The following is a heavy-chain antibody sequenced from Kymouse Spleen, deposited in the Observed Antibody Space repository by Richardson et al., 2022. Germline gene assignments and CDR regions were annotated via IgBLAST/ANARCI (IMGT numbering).Heavy chain of an antibody. Sequence: QVQLQESGPGLVKPSGTLSLTCAVSGGSISSSNWWSWVRQPPGKGLEWIGEIYHSGSTNYNPSLKSRVTISVDKSKNQFSLKLSSVTAADTAVYYCASPPSRIL**YQLLYFDYWGQGTLVTVSS. V-gene: IGHV4-4*02. J-gene: IGHJ4*02. CDR3: ASPPSRIL**YQLLYFDY. D-gene: IGHD2-2*02. CDR1: GGSISSSNW. CDR2: IYHSGST.